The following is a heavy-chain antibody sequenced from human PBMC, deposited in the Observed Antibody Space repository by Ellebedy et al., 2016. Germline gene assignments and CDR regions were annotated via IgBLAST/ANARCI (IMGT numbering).Heavy chain of an antibody. D-gene: IGHD4-11*01. CDR1: GFTFSSYW. CDR3: ARIKTDDSNYAFDY. CDR2: IKQDGDYR. V-gene: IGHV3-7*03. J-gene: IGHJ4*02. Sequence: GESLKISCAASGFTFSSYWMSWVRQAPGKGLEWVANIKQDGDYRYYVDSVRGRFTISRDNAKNSLYLEMNSLRAEDTAVYYCARIKTDDSNYAFDYWGQGTLVTVSS.